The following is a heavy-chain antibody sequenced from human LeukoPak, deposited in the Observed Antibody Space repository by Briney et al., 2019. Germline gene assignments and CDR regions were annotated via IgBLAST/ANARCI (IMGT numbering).Heavy chain of an antibody. Sequence: SETLSLTCSVSAGSFSSRSYYWGWVRQPPGKGLEWIGSMYFGGNTYYNPSLKSRVTVSADPSKNQIFLQLSSVTAADTAVYYCARHAFQDIVSGYPHFDYWGQGTVVTVSS. J-gene: IGHJ4*02. D-gene: IGHD3-9*01. V-gene: IGHV4-39*01. CDR2: MYFGGNT. CDR3: ARHAFQDIVSGYPHFDY. CDR1: AGSFSSRSYY.